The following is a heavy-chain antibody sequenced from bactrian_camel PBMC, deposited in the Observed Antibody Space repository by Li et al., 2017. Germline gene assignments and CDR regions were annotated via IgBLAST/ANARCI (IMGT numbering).Heavy chain of an antibody. D-gene: IGHD4*01. Sequence: VQLVESGGGSVQAGGSLRLSCTYTRRPNYVTWFRQGPGNGREGVAGIYTGGGDGHYADAVKGRFTISHDNAKKTAYLQMNTLKPEDSGMYYCAAELRPDYVLQVRNILRPNGYNRWGRGTQVTVS. CDR1: YTRRPNY. CDR2: IYTGGGDG. CDR3: AAELRPDYVLQVRNILRPNGYNR. V-gene: IGHV3S40*01. J-gene: IGHJ4*01.